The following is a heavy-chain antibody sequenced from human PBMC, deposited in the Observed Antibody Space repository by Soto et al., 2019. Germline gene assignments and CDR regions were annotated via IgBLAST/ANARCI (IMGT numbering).Heavy chain of an antibody. Sequence: SVKVSCKASGGTFSSYTISWVRQAPGQGLEWMGRIIPILGIANYAQKFQGRVTITADKSTSTAYMELSSLRSEDTAVYYCARFLEARDYYMDVWGKGTTVTVSS. V-gene: IGHV1-69*02. CDR3: ARFLEARDYYMDV. J-gene: IGHJ6*03. CDR2: IIPILGIA. D-gene: IGHD3-3*01. CDR1: GGTFSSYT.